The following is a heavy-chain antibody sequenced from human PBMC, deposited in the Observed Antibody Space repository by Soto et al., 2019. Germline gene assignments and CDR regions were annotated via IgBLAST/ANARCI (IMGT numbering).Heavy chain of an antibody. V-gene: IGHV4-39*01. Sequence: SETLSLTCSVSGGSITNTNYHWGWIRQAPGKGLEWIGTLYFRGATDYNPSLRSRVTISADTSRDQFSLRLRSVTAADTAMYYCARRAFYGSATDYWGQGTLVTVSS. J-gene: IGHJ4*02. CDR2: LYFRGAT. CDR3: ARRAFYGSATDY. D-gene: IGHD3-10*01. CDR1: GGSITNTNYH.